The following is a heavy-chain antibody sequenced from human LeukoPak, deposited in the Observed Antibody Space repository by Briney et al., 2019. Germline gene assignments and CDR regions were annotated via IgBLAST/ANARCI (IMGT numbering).Heavy chain of an antibody. CDR3: VREKSGGTYDY. J-gene: IGHJ4*02. Sequence: ASVKVSCKASGYTFTAYPIQWVRQAPGQGLEWMGTIRPGDTRTTYAQKFQGRVTMTWDMSTTTGYMELSSLRSEDTAVYYCVREKSGGTYDYWGQGTLVTVSS. V-gene: IGHV1-46*01. D-gene: IGHD3-16*01. CDR1: GYTFTAYP. CDR2: IRPGDTRT.